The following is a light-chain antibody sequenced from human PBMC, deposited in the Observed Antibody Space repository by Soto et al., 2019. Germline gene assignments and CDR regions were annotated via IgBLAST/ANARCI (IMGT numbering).Light chain of an antibody. J-gene: IGKJ4*01. V-gene: IGKV3-20*01. CDR3: HQYDTSPLT. CDR2: GAS. Sequence: EIVLAQSPGTLSLSPGERATLSCRASQSISSSLAWFQQKPGQAPRLVIYGASNRGTDIPDRFSGSGSGTDFTLTISGLEPEDFAVYYCHQYDTSPLTFGGGTKVEIK. CDR1: QSISSS.